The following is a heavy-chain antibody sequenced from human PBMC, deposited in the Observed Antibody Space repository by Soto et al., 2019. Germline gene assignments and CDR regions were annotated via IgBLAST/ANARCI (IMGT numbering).Heavy chain of an antibody. J-gene: IGHJ3*02. CDR3: ARDSGPYCSSTSCYLSPAAFDI. Sequence: ASVKVSCKASGYTFTSYCMHWVRQAPGQGLEWMGIINPSGGSTSYAQKFQGRVTMTRDTSTSTVYMELSSLRSEDTAVYYCARDSGPYCSSTSCYLSPAAFDIWGQGTMVTVSS. D-gene: IGHD2-2*01. V-gene: IGHV1-46*03. CDR2: INPSGGST. CDR1: GYTFTSYC.